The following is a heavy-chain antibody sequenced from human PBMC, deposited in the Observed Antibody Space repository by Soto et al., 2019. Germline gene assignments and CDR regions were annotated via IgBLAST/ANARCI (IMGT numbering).Heavy chain of an antibody. V-gene: IGHV1-69*13. CDR3: ARDMGKDFWSPRRWFDP. Sequence: GASVKVSCKASGGTFSSYAISWVRQAPGQGLEWMGGIIPIFGTANYAQKFQGRVTITADESTSTAYMELSSLRSEDTAVYYCARDMGKDFWSPRRWFDPWGQGTLVTVSS. J-gene: IGHJ5*02. CDR2: IIPIFGTA. CDR1: GGTFSSYA. D-gene: IGHD3-3*01.